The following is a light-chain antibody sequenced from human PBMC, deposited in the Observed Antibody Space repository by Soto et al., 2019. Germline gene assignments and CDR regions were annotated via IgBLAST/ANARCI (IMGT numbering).Light chain of an antibody. V-gene: IGLV2-14*01. CDR2: EVS. CDR1: SSDIGGYKY. Sequence: QSALTQPASVSGSPGQSITISCTGTSSDIGGYKYVSWYQQHPGKAPKLIIFEVSNRPSGGSDRFSGSNSGNTASLTISGLQAEDEADYYCTSYSRYSVLVFGGGTKVTVL. J-gene: IGLJ3*02. CDR3: TSYSRYSVLV.